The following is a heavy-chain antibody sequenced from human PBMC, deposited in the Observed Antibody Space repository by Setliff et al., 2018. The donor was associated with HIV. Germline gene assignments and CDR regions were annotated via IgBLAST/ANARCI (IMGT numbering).Heavy chain of an antibody. Sequence: SETLSLTCAVYGGSFSGYSWGWIRQPPGKGLEWTGEINHSGSTNYNPSLKSRVTISVDTSKRQFSLNLTSVTAADTAVYYCARGPPAEDYYYYMDVWDKGTTVTAP. CDR2: INHSGST. CDR3: ARGPPAEDYYYYMDV. V-gene: IGHV4-34*01. CDR1: GGSFSGYS. J-gene: IGHJ6*03.